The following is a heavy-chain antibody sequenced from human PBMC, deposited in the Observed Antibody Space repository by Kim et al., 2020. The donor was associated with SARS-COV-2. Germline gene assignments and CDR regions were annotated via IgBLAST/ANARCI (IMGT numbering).Heavy chain of an antibody. CDR1: GYTFTSYG. V-gene: IGHV1-18*01. Sequence: ASVKVSCKASGYTFTSYGISWVRQAPGQGLEWMGWISAYNGNTNYAQKLQGRVTMTTDTSTSTAYMELRSLRSDDTAVYYCARDHRLLWFGELLPPLYYWGQGTLVTVSS. J-gene: IGHJ4*02. CDR3: ARDHRLLWFGELLPPLYY. D-gene: IGHD3-10*01. CDR2: ISAYNGNT.